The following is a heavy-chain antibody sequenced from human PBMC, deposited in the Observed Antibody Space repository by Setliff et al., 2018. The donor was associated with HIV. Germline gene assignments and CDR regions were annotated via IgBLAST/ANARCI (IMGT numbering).Heavy chain of an antibody. CDR1: GSTFTSYY. CDR2: INPSGGSA. J-gene: IGHJ3*02. Sequence: ASVKVSCKASGSTFTSYYLHWVRQAPGQGLEWMGMINPSGGSASYAQKFQGRVTMSRDTSTSTVYMELSSLRSEDTAVYYCARDYFDSSAYHYGFGAFDIWGQGTMVTVSS. CDR3: ARDYFDSSAYHYGFGAFDI. D-gene: IGHD3-22*01. V-gene: IGHV1-46*01.